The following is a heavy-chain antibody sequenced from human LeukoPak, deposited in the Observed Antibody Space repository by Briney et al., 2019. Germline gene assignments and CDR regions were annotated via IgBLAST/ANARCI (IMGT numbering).Heavy chain of an antibody. D-gene: IGHD3-22*01. Sequence: PVASVKVSCKASGYTFTSYYMHWVRQAPGQGLEWMGIINPSGGSTSYAQKFQGRVTMTRDMSTSTVYMELSSLRSEDTAVYYCARDESSIYFDYWGQGTLVTVSS. CDR3: ARDESSIYFDY. V-gene: IGHV1-46*01. CDR1: GYTFTSYY. CDR2: INPSGGST. J-gene: IGHJ4*02.